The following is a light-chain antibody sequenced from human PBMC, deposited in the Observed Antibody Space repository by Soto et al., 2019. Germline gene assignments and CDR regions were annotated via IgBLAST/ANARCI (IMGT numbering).Light chain of an antibody. J-gene: IGKJ1*01. CDR1: QTISSW. CDR3: QQYYNYST. V-gene: IGKV1-5*01. Sequence: DIQMTQSPSTLPASFGDRVTITCGASQTISSWLALYQQKPGKAPDLLIYDASRLAGGVPSRFSGSESGTEFTLTIGSLQPDDFATYFCQQYYNYSTFGQGTKVDIK. CDR2: DAS.